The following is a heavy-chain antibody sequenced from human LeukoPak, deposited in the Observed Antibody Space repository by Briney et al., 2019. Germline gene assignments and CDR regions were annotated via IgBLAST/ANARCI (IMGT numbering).Heavy chain of an antibody. CDR1: GFTFSSYS. J-gene: IGHJ4*02. CDR2: ISSTSRYI. D-gene: IGHD6-13*01. Sequence: KTGGSLRLSCAASGFTFSSYSMNWVRQAPGKGLEWVSSISSTSRYIYCADSLKGRFTISRDNAKNSLYLQMNSLRAEDTAVYYCATEQVAAAGTVLDYWGQGTLVTVSS. V-gene: IGHV3-21*01. CDR3: ATEQVAAAGTVLDY.